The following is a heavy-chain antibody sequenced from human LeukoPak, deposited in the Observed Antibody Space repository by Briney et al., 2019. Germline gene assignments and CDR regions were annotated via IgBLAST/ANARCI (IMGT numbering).Heavy chain of an antibody. V-gene: IGHV3-21*01. CDR3: ARHVGFLGGPAEYFQH. Sequence: KPGGSLRLSCAASGFTFSSYSMNWVRQAPGKGLEWVSSISSSSSYIYYADSVKGRFTISRDNAKNSLYLQMNSLRAEDTAVYYCARHVGFLGGPAEYFQHWGQGTLVTVSS. CDR1: GFTFSSYS. D-gene: IGHD1-26*01. CDR2: ISSSSSYI. J-gene: IGHJ1*01.